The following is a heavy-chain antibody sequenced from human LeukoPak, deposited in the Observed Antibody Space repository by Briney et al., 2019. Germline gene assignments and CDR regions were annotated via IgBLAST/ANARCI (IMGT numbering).Heavy chain of an antibody. CDR1: GGTFSSYA. CDR3: ARDLDSSGYFPAFDY. D-gene: IGHD3-22*01. Sequence: GSSVKVSCKASGGTFSSYAISWVRQAPGQGLEWMGGIIPIFGTANYAQKFQGRVTITADKSTSTAYMELSSLRSEDTAVYYCARDLDSSGYFPAFDYWGQGTLVTVSS. CDR2: IIPIFGTA. J-gene: IGHJ4*02. V-gene: IGHV1-69*06.